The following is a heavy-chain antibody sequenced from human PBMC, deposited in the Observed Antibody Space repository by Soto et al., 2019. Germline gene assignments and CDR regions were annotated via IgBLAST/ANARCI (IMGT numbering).Heavy chain of an antibody. CDR1: GGTFSSYA. J-gene: IGHJ6*02. CDR3: ARDPGTHYYYYGMDV. V-gene: IGHV1-69*13. Sequence: GASVKVSCKASGGTFSSYAISWVRQAPGQGLEWMGGIIPIFGTANYAQKFQGRVTITADESTSTAYMELSSLRSEDTAVYYCARDPGTHYYYYGMDVWGQGTTVTVSS. CDR2: IIPIFGTA. D-gene: IGHD1-1*01.